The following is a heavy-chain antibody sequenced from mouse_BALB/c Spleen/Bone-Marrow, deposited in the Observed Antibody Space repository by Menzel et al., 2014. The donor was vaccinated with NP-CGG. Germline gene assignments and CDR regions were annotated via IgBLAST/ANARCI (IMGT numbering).Heavy chain of an antibody. CDR3: ARWTTVVAKDWYFDV. Sequence: EVQGVESGPGLVKPSQSLSLTCTVTGYSITSDYAWNWIRQFPGNQLEWMGYISYSGSTSYNPSLKSRISITRDTSKNQFFLQSNSVTTEDTATYFCARWTTVVAKDWYFDVWGAGTTVTVSS. CDR2: ISYSGST. J-gene: IGHJ1*01. D-gene: IGHD1-1*01. CDR1: GYSITSDYA. V-gene: IGHV3-2*02.